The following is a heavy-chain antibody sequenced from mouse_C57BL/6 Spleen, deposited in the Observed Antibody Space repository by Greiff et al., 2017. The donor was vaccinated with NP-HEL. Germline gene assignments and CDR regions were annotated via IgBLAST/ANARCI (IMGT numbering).Heavy chain of an antibody. J-gene: IGHJ4*01. CDR1: GYAFSSYW. Sequence: VQLQQSGAELVKPGASVKISCKASGYAFSSYWMNWVKQRPGKGLEWIGQIYPGDGDTNYNGKFKGKATLTADKSSSTAYMQLSSLTSEDSAVYFCAREGVTTEYYYAMDYWGQGTSVTVSS. CDR3: AREGVTTEYYYAMDY. D-gene: IGHD2-2*01. CDR2: IYPGDGDT. V-gene: IGHV1-80*01.